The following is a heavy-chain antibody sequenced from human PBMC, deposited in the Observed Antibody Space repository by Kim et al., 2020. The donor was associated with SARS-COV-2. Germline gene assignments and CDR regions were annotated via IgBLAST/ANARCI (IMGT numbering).Heavy chain of an antibody. D-gene: IGHD3-10*01. J-gene: IGHJ6*02. Sequence: ASVKVSCKASGYTFTGYYMHWVRQAPGQGLEWMGRINPNSGGTNYAQKFQGRVTMTRDTSISTAYMELSRLRSDDTAVYYCARDYGSGSYYNFPTTIYYYYGMDVWGQGTTVTVSS. CDR3: ARDYGSGSYYNFPTTIYYYYGMDV. V-gene: IGHV1-2*06. CDR2: INPNSGGT. CDR1: GYTFTGYY.